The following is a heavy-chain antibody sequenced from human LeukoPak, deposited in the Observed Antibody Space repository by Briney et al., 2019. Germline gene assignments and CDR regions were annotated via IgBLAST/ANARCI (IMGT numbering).Heavy chain of an antibody. CDR2: MYYSGST. J-gene: IGHJ2*01. Sequence: SETLSLTCTVSGGSISSSSNNWGWIRQPPGKGLEWIGSMYYSGSTYYNPSLKSRVTISVDTSKNQFSRKLSSVTAADTAVYYCARQALAVAGAYWFFDLWGRGTLVTVSS. D-gene: IGHD6-19*01. CDR1: GGSISSSSNN. CDR3: ARQALAVAGAYWFFDL. V-gene: IGHV4-39*01.